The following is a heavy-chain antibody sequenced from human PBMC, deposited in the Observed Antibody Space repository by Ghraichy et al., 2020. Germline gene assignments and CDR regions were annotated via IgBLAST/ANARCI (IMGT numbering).Heavy chain of an antibody. J-gene: IGHJ3*02. CDR3: ARMADGYDSSGYDPEGAFDI. CDR1: GFSLSTSGMC. Sequence: SGPTLVKPTQTLTLTCTFSGFSLSTSGMCVSWIRQPPGKVLEWLARIDWDDDKYYSTSLKTRLTISKDTSKNQVVLTMTNMDPVDTATYYCARMADGYDSSGYDPEGAFDIWGQGTMVTVSS. D-gene: IGHD3-22*01. CDR2: IDWDDDK. V-gene: IGHV2-70*11.